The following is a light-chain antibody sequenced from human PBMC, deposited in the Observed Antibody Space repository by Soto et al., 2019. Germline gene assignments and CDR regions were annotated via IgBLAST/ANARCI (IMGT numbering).Light chain of an antibody. CDR2: GAS. V-gene: IGKV3-20*01. CDR1: QSVSSSY. Sequence: EIVLTQSPGTLSLSPGERATLSCRASQSVSSSYLAWYQQKPGQAPMLLIYGASSRATGIPDRFSGSGSGTDFTLTISRMEPEYCAVYYCQQYGSSPPWTFGQGTKVEIK. CDR3: QQYGSSPPWT. J-gene: IGKJ1*01.